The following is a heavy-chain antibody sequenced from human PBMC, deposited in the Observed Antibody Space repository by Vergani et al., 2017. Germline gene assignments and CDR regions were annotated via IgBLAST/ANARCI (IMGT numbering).Heavy chain of an antibody. J-gene: IGHJ6*02. CDR3: TTDSTITNAMDV. CDR1: GFTFSNAW. CDR2: IKSKTDGGTT. Sequence: EVQLVESGGGLVKPGGSLRLSCAASGFTFSNAWMSWVRQAPGKGLEWVGRIKSKTDGGTTDYAAPVKGRFTISRDDSKTKLYLQMNSLKTEDTAVYYCTTDSTITNAMDVWGQGTTVTVSS. D-gene: IGHD5/OR15-5a*01. V-gene: IGHV3-15*01.